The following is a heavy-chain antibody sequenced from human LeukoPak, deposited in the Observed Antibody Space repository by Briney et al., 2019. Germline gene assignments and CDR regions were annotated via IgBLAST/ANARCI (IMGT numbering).Heavy chain of an antibody. CDR2: ISGSGGST. CDR1: GFTFGSYA. J-gene: IGHJ4*02. V-gene: IGHV3-23*01. D-gene: IGHD1-26*01. Sequence: GGSLRLSCAASGFTFGSYAMSWVRQAPGMGLEWVSGISGSGGSTNYADSVKGRFTISRDNSKNTLYLQMNSLRADDTAVYYCAKGWELLSSLAYWGQGTLVTVSS. CDR3: AKGWELLSSLAY.